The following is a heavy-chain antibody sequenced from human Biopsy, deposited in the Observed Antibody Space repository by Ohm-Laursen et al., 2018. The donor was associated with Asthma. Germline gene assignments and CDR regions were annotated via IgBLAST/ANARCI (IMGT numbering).Heavy chain of an antibody. CDR3: ARAMDYSQYYGIDV. CDR1: GYTFTSSG. CDR2: ISAYNGNT. J-gene: IGHJ6*02. V-gene: IGHV1-18*01. D-gene: IGHD3-16*01. Sequence: GASVKVSCKTSGYTFTSSGITWVRQAPGQGLEWMGWISAYNGNTKLAQKLQDRVTMITDTSTRTAYMELRSLRSDDTAVYFCARAMDYSQYYGIDVWGQGTTVTVS.